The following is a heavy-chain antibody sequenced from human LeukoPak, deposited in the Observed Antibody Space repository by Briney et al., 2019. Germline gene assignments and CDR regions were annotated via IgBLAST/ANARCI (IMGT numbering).Heavy chain of an antibody. V-gene: IGHV3-15*07. J-gene: IGHJ4*02. CDR2: IKSKTDGGTT. CDR3: TTLGGYGYILDY. Sequence: KAGGSLRLSCAASGFTFSNAWMNWVRQAPGKGREWVGRIKSKTDGGTTDYAAPVKGRFTISRDDSKNTLYLQMNSLKTEDTAVYYCTTLGGYGYILDYWGQGTLGTVSA. CDR1: GFTFSNAW. D-gene: IGHD5-18*01.